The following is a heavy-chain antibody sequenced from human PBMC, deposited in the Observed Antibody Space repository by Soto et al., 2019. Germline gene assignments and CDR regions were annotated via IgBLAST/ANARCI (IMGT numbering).Heavy chain of an antibody. CDR3: ERRTGLGEFEH. J-gene: IGHJ4*02. V-gene: IGHV5-10-1*01. CDR2: IDPSDSYS. CDR1: GYSFTSYW. D-gene: IGHD3-10*01. Sequence: LGESLKISCKGSGYSFTSYWISWARQMPGKGLEWMGRIDPSDSYSNYSPSFQGHVTISADKSISTAYLQWSSLKASDTAMYYCERRTGLGEFEHWGQGTLVTVSS.